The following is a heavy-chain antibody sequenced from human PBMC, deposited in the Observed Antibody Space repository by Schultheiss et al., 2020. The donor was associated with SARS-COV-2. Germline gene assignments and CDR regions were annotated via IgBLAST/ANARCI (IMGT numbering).Heavy chain of an antibody. CDR3: TRTALRQQEEYGMDV. V-gene: IGHV3-53*03. CDR1: GGSFSGYY. D-gene: IGHD4-17*01. Sequence: ETLSLTCAVYGGSFSGYYWSWIRQPPGKGLEWVSVIYSGGSTYYADSVKGRFTISRDNSKNTLYLQMNSLRAEDTAVYYCTRTALRQQEEYGMDVWGQGTTVTVSS. CDR2: IYSGGST. J-gene: IGHJ6*02.